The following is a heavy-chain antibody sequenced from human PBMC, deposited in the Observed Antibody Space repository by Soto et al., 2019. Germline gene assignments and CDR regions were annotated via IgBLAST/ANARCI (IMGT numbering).Heavy chain of an antibody. J-gene: IGHJ2*01. D-gene: IGHD6-19*01. CDR2: IRNSGDTT. V-gene: IGHV3-48*03. CDR1: GFTFGAFE. CDR3: ARQGGRDWLTYFDL. Sequence: DVQLVESGGGLVQPGGSLRLSCAASGFTFGAFEMNWVRQAPGKGPEWISNIRNSGDTTYYADAVQGRFSISRDHANNSLFLQVNSLRPEDTALYYCARQGGRDWLTYFDLGGRGTLVSVSS.